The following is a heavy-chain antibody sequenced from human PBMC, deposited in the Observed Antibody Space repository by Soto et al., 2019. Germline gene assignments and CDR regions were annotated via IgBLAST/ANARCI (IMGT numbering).Heavy chain of an antibody. CDR3: AKKGSDVFEI. CDR1: GYNFATYW. CDR2: IFPADSDT. Sequence: PGESLKISCKASGYNFATYWIGWVRQMPGKGLEWMGLIFPADSDTRYSPSFQGQVTISADKSINTAYLQWSSLKASDTAIYYCAKKGSDVFEIWGQGTMVTVS. J-gene: IGHJ3*02. V-gene: IGHV5-51*01.